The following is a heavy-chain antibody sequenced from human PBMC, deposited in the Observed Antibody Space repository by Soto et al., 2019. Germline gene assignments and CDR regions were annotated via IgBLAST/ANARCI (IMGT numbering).Heavy chain of an antibody. D-gene: IGHD2-8*01. CDR2: ISAYNGNT. V-gene: IGHV1-18*01. Sequence: ASVEISCKASGYTFTSYGISWVRQAPGQGLEWMGWISAYNGNTNYAQKLQGRVTMTTDTSTSTAYMELRSLRSDDTAVYYCARYSRRIYCTNGVSYNSNYGYYCMDVWGQGTTFPV. CDR1: GYTFTSYG. CDR3: ARYSRRIYCTNGVSYNSNYGYYCMDV. J-gene: IGHJ6*02.